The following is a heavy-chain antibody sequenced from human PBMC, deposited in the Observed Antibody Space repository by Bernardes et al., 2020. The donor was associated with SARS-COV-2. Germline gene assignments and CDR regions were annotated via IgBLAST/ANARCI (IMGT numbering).Heavy chain of an antibody. CDR2: IYYSGST. V-gene: IGHV4-39*02. CDR3: AKDQSSGRYGDAFDI. Sequence: SEPLSLTCTVSGGSISSSSYYWGWIRQPPGKGLEWIGSIYYSGSTYYNPSLKSRVTISVDTSKNQFSLKLSSVTAADTAVYYCAKDQSSGRYGDAFDIWGQGTMVTVSS. J-gene: IGHJ3*02. CDR1: GGSISSSSYY. D-gene: IGHD6-19*01.